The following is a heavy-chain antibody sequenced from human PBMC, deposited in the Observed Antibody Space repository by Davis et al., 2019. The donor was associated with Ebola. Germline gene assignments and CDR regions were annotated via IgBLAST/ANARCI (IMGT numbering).Heavy chain of an antibody. CDR3: ARACLYDSGNSGSY. CDR2: FNPSGGST. J-gene: IGHJ4*02. CDR1: GYTFTNYS. D-gene: IGHD3-10*01. Sequence: ASVKVSCKASGYTFTNYSMHWVRQAPGQGLEWMGIFNPSGGSTNYAQKFQGRVTITRNTSTSTVYMELSSLRSEDTAVYYCARACLYDSGNSGSYWGQGTLVTVSS. V-gene: IGHV1-46*01.